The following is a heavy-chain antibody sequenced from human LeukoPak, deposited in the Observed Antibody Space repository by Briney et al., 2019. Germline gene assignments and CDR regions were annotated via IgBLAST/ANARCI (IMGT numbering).Heavy chain of an antibody. D-gene: IGHD4-23*01. CDR3: ARTLLRGGNSAFDP. CDR1: GFTFSSYA. Sequence: PGGSLRLSCAASGFTFSSYAMSWVRQAPGKGLEWVSAISGSGGSTYYADSVKGRFTISRDNSKNTLYLQMNSLRAEDTAVYYCARTLLRGGNSAFDPWGQGTLVTVSS. CDR2: ISGSGGST. J-gene: IGHJ5*02. V-gene: IGHV3-23*01.